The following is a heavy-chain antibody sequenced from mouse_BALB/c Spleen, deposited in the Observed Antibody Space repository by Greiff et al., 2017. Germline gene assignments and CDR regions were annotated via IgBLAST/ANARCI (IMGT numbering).Heavy chain of an antibody. CDR1: GFSLTSYG. CDR2: IWAGGST. Sequence: VHLVESGPGLVAPSQSLSITCTVSGFSLTSYGVHWVRQPPGKGLEWLGVIWAGGSTNYNSALMSRLSISKDNSKSQVFLKMNSLQTDDTAMYYCARDYDGYYGGLFAYWGQGTLVTVSA. CDR3: ARDYDGYYGGLFAY. V-gene: IGHV2-9*02. D-gene: IGHD2-3*01. J-gene: IGHJ3*01.